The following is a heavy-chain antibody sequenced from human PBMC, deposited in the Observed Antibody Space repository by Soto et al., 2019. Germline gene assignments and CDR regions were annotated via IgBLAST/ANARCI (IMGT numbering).Heavy chain of an antibody. CDR2: ISSDSSKPT. V-gene: IGHV3-48*01. Sequence: GGSLRLSCAASGFTFRTFGMNWVRQAPGKGLEWVLYISSDSSKPTYYADSVKGRFTISRDNAKNSLYLQMNSLRAEDTAVYYCARDLWDDLAGGESDYWGQGTLVTVSS. J-gene: IGHJ4*02. D-gene: IGHD3-16*01. CDR1: GFTFRTFG. CDR3: ARDLWDDLAGGESDY.